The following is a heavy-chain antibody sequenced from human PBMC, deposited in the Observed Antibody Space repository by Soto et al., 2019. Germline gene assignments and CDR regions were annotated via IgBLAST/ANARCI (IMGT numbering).Heavy chain of an antibody. J-gene: IGHJ6*02. CDR1: GGSISSYY. Sequence: QVQLQESGPGLVKPSATLSLTCTVSGGSISSYYWNWILQPPGKGLEWIGYIYYSGRTNYNPTLKSRVTIAVDTATNQFSLKLSSVNAADTAVDYCARDRNWKGYYGMDVWGQGTTVTVSS. CDR2: IYYSGRT. D-gene: IGHD1-1*01. CDR3: ARDRNWKGYYGMDV. V-gene: IGHV4-59*01.